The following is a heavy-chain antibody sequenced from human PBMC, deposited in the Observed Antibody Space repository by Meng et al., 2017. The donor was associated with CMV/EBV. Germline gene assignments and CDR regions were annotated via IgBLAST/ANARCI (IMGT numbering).Heavy chain of an antibody. CDR3: ARRVGYDSSGYYVDY. J-gene: IGHJ4*02. CDR2: IYHSGST. V-gene: IGHV4-38-2*02. Sequence: GSLRLSCTVSGYSISSGYYWGWIRQPPGKGLEWIGSIYHSGSTYYNPSLKSRVTISVDTSKNQFSLKLSSVTAADTAVYYCARRVGYDSSGYYVDYWGQGTLVTVS. D-gene: IGHD3-22*01. CDR1: GYSISSGYY.